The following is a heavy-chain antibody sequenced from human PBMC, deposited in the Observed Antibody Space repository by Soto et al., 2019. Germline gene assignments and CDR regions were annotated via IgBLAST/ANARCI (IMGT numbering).Heavy chain of an antibody. D-gene: IGHD2-8*02. J-gene: IGHJ5*02. Sequence: QLQLQESGSGLVMPSQTLSLTCTVSGGSINSGTYSWNWIRQPPGQGLERIAYIHQNGNTYYNPSLRCRLILPVEWSKKQFSPNMNAETAAYTAVYCCAGESFGGGVLGPWCEVLLLAVSS. V-gene: IGHV4-30-2*01. CDR3: AGESFGGGVLGP. CDR2: IHQNGNT. CDR1: GGSINSGTYS.